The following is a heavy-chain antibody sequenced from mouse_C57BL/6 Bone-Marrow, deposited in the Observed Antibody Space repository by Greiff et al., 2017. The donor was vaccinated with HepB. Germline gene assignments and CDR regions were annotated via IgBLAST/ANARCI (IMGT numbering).Heavy chain of an antibody. D-gene: IGHD1-1*01. CDR2: IDPEDGET. CDR3: APYYYGSSYGWYFDV. V-gene: IGHV14-2*01. Sequence: EVQVVESGAELVKPGASVKLSCTASGFNIKDYYMHWVKQRTEQGLEWIGRIDPEDGETKYAPKFQGKATITADTSSNTAYLQLSSLTSEDTAVYYCAPYYYGSSYGWYFDVWGTGTTVTVSS. CDR1: GFNIKDYY. J-gene: IGHJ1*03.